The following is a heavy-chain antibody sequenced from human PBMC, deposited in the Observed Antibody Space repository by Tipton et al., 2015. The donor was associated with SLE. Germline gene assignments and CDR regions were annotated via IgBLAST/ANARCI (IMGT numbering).Heavy chain of an antibody. CDR1: GFTFDDYA. CDR2: ISWNSGSI. Sequence: SLRLSCAASGFTFDDYAMHWVRQAPGKGLEWVSGISWNSGSIGYADSVKGRFTISRDNAKNSLYLQMNSLRAEDTALYYCAKAGYCSSTSCLGGWYFDLLGRGTLFTVSS. V-gene: IGHV3-9*01. D-gene: IGHD2-2*01. CDR3: AKAGYCSSTSCLGGWYFDL. J-gene: IGHJ2*01.